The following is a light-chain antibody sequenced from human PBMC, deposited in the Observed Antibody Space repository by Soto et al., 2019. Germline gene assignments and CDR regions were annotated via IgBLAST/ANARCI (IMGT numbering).Light chain of an antibody. J-gene: IGLJ3*02. V-gene: IGLV4-69*01. CDR3: QTWGTGIPWV. CDR2: LNSDGSH. Sequence: QPVLTQSPSASASLGASVKLTCTLSSGHSNYAIAWHQQQPEKGPRYLMKLNSDGSHSKGDGIPDRFSGSSSGAERYLTISSLQSEDEADYYCQTWGTGIPWVFGGGTKVTVL. CDR1: SGHSNYA.